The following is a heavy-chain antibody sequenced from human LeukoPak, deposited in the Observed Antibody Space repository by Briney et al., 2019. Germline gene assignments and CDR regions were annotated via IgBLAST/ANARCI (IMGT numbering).Heavy chain of an antibody. CDR3: ARDRFLEWLLFDY. CDR2: IKQDGSEK. V-gene: IGHV3-7*01. D-gene: IGHD3-3*01. CDR1: GFTFSSYW. Sequence: PGGSLRLSCAASGFTFSSYWMSWVRQAPGKGLEWVANIKQDGSEKYYVDSVKGQFTISRDNAKNSLYLQMNSLRAEDTAVYYCARDRFLEWLLFDYWGQGTLVTVSS. J-gene: IGHJ4*02.